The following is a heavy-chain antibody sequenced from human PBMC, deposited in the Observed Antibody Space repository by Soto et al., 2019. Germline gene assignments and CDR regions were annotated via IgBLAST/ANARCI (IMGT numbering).Heavy chain of an antibody. CDR2: INPNSGGT. J-gene: IGHJ4*02. CDR3: ARGGYNWNYVLDY. CDR1: GYTFTGYY. Sequence: GASVKVSCKASGYTFTGYYMHWVRQAPGQGLEWMGWINPNSGGTNYAQKFQGWVTMTRDTSISTAYMELSRLRSDDTAVYYCARGGYNWNYVLDYWGQGTLVTVSS. V-gene: IGHV1-2*04. D-gene: IGHD1-7*01.